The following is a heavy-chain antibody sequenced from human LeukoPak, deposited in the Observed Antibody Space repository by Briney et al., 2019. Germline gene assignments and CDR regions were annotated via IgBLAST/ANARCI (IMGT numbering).Heavy chain of an antibody. V-gene: IGHV3-48*02. CDR3: ARGAAAGTRHGMDA. D-gene: IGHD6-13*01. J-gene: IGHJ6*02. Sequence: GGSLRLSCVASGFTFSSYSMNWVRLAPGKGLEWVSYTSSGGVNVYYSASVKGRFTISRDNAKNSLYLQMNSLRDEDTAVYYCARGAAAGTRHGMDAWGQGTTVTVSS. CDR2: TSSGGVNV. CDR1: GFTFSSYS.